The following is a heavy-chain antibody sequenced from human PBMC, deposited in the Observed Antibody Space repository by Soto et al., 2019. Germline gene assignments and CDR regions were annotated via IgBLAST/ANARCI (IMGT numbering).Heavy chain of an antibody. CDR2: INGGTGQT. V-gene: IGHV1-3*01. J-gene: IGHJ6*02. Sequence: ASVKVSCKDSGFTFTSSAVQWVRQARGQRLEWMGWINGGTGQTKHSQRFQGRVNITRDTSASTAYMELSSLRSEDTAVYYCARGKGMEENYYYYGLDIWGQGTTVTVSS. CDR1: GFTFTSSA. CDR3: ARGKGMEENYYYYGLDI. D-gene: IGHD1-1*01.